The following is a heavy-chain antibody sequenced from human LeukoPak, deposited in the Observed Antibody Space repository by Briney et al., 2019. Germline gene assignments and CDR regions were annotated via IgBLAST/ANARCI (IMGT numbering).Heavy chain of an antibody. CDR2: IIPIFGTE. CDR3: ARERYSYGWLRY. J-gene: IGHJ4*02. Sequence: GASVNVSCTASGGTFSSYAISWVRQAPGQGLEWMGSIIPIFGTENYAQKFQGRVTITTDESTSTAYMELSGLASDACAVYYRARERYSYGWLRYWGQGTLVTVSS. D-gene: IGHD5-18*01. CDR1: GGTFSSYA. V-gene: IGHV1-69*05.